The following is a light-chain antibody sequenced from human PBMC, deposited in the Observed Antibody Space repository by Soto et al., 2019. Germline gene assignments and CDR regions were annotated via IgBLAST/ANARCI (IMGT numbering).Light chain of an antibody. CDR1: QSVLYNSNNKNY. CDR2: WAS. CDR3: QQYYTAPYT. Sequence: DNVLIQSPDSLAVSLGERVTITCKSSQSVLYNSNNKNYLAWYQQKPGQPPTLLIYWASTRKSGVPDRFSGSGSGTDFTLTISNLQAEDVAVYYCQQYYTAPYTFGQGTKLEI. J-gene: IGKJ2*01. V-gene: IGKV4-1*01.